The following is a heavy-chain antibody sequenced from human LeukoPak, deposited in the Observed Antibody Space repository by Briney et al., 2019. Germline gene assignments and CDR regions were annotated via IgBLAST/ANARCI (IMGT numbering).Heavy chain of an antibody. CDR1: GFNFDDHG. V-gene: IGHV3-20*04. Sequence: GALRLSCTASGFNFDDHGMTWVRQSPGKGLEWVSSINWNAGKTAYADSVKGRFTISRDNSKNTLYLQMNSLRAEDTAQYFCARDPNGDYIGAFEFWGRGTVVTVSS. CDR2: INWNAGKT. CDR3: ARDPNGDYIGAFEF. D-gene: IGHD4-17*01. J-gene: IGHJ3*01.